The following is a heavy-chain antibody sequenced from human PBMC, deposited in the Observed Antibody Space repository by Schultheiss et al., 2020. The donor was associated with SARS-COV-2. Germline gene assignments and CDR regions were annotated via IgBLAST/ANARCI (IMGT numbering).Heavy chain of an antibody. D-gene: IGHD3-3*01. CDR2: IYYSGST. CDR3: ARLRLEWLPVDY. V-gene: IGHV4-31*03. CDR1: GGSISSGGYY. Sequence: SETLSLTCTVSGGSISSGGYYWSWIRQHPGKGLEWIGYIYYSGSTYYNPSLKSRVTISVDTSKNQFSLKLSSVTAADTAVYYCARLRLEWLPVDYWGQGTLVTVSS. J-gene: IGHJ4*02.